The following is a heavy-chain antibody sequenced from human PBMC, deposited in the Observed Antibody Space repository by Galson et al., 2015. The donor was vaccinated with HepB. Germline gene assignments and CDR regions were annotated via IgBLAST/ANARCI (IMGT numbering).Heavy chain of an antibody. Sequence: SLRLSCAASGFTFSSYGMHWVRQAPGKGLEWVAVIWYDGSNKYYADSVKGRFTISRDNSKNTLYLQMNSLRAEDTAVYYCARDGSNPWYYYGSGSYYNPLSNWFDPWGQGTLVTVSS. V-gene: IGHV3-33*01. CDR3: ARDGSNPWYYYGSGSYYNPLSNWFDP. CDR1: GFTFSSYG. CDR2: IWYDGSNK. D-gene: IGHD3-10*01. J-gene: IGHJ5*02.